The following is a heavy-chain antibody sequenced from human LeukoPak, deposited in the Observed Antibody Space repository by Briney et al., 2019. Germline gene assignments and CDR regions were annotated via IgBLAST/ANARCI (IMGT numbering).Heavy chain of an antibody. CDR2: IWYDGSNK. V-gene: IGHV3-33*06. CDR3: AKASVVVVAAPHYYFDY. CDR1: GFTFSSYG. J-gene: IGHJ4*02. D-gene: IGHD2-15*01. Sequence: GGSLRLSCAASGFTFSSYGMHWVRQAPGKGLEWVAVIWYDGSNKYYADSVKGRFTISRDNSKNTLYLQMNSLRAEDTAVYYCAKASVVVVAAPHYYFDYWGQGTLVTVSS.